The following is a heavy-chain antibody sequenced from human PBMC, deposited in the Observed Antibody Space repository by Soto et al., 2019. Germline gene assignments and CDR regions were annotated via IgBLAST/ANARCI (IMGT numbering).Heavy chain of an antibody. CDR3: ARGWYNSGWYYNY. CDR2: INHSGNT. Sequence: QVQLQQWGAGLLKPSETLSLTCAVYGESFRRYFWSWIRQPPGKGLEWIGEINHSGNTNYNPFLKSRVTISVDTSKNQFSLKLNSVTAAVTAVYYCARGWYNSGWYYNYWGQGTLVTVSS. CDR1: GESFRRYF. D-gene: IGHD6-19*01. J-gene: IGHJ4*02. V-gene: IGHV4-34*01.